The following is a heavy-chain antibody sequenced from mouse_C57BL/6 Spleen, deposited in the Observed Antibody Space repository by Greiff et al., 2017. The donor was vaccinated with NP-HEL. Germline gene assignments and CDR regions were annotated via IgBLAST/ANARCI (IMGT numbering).Heavy chain of an antibody. CDR2: IDPSDSYT. Sequence: QVQLQQPGAELVMPGASVKLSCKASGYTFTSYWMHWVKQRPGQGLEWIGEIDPSDSYTNYNQKFKGKSTLTVDKSSSTAYMQLSSLTSEDSAVYYCARSYYGSSLWYFDVWGTGTTVTVSS. CDR3: ARSYYGSSLWYFDV. D-gene: IGHD1-1*01. V-gene: IGHV1-69*01. J-gene: IGHJ1*03. CDR1: GYTFTSYW.